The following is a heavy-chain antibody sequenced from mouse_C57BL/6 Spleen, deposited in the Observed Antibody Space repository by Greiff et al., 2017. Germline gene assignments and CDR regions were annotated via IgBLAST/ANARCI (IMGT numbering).Heavy chain of an antibody. J-gene: IGHJ1*03. CDR3: APYYYGSSPDLDV. Sequence: QVQLQQPGAELVKPGASVKLSCKASGYTFTSYWMHWVKQRPGQGLEWIGMIHPNSGSTNYNEKFKSKATLTVDKSSSTAYMQLSSLTSEDSAVYYCAPYYYGSSPDLDVWGTGTTVTVSS. D-gene: IGHD1-1*01. CDR2: IHPNSGST. V-gene: IGHV1-64*01. CDR1: GYTFTSYW.